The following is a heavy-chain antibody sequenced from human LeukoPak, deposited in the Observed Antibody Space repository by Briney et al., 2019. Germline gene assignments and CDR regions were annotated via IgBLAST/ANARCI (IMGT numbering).Heavy chain of an antibody. CDR1: GGTFSSHA. D-gene: IGHD2-21*02. J-gene: IGHJ3*02. CDR2: IIPILGIA. CDR3: ARASMVVTSSHAFDI. Sequence: GASVKVSCKASGGTFSSHAISWVRQAPGQGLEWMGRIIPILGIANYAQKFQGRVTITADKSTSTAYMELSSLRSEDTAVYYCARASMVVTSSHAFDIWGQGTMVTVSS. V-gene: IGHV1-69*04.